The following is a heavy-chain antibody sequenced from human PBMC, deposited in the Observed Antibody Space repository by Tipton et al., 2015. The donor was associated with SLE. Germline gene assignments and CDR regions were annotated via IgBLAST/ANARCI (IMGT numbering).Heavy chain of an antibody. CDR2: IYTSGST. V-gene: IGHV4-61*02. Sequence: TLSLTCTVSGGSISSGSYYWSWIRQPAGKGLEWIGRIYTSGSTNYNPSLKSRVTISVDTSKNQFSLKLSSVTAADTAVYYCARGSTGSYYFDYWGQGTLVTVSS. CDR3: ARGSTGSYYFDY. D-gene: IGHD3-9*01. CDR1: GGSISSGSYY. J-gene: IGHJ4*02.